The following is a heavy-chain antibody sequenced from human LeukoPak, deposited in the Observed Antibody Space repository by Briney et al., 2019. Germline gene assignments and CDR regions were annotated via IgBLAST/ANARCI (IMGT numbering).Heavy chain of an antibody. D-gene: IGHD2-15*01. CDR1: GDSASSNSAA. V-gene: IGHV6-1*01. Sequence: SQTLSLTCAISGDSASSNSAAWNWIRQSPSRGLEWLGRTYYRSKWYNDYAVSVKSRITINPDTSKNQFSLQLNSVTPEDTAVYYCARGEKCSGGSCYSEIFDYWGQGTLVTVSS. J-gene: IGHJ4*02. CDR2: TYYRSKWYN. CDR3: ARGEKCSGGSCYSEIFDY.